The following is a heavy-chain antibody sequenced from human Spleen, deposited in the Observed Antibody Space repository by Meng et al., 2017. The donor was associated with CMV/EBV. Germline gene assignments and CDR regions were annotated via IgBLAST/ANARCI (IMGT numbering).Heavy chain of an antibody. CDR3: AREKTGYSLNDAFDI. CDR1: GGSISSYY. CDR2: IYYSGST. D-gene: IGHD3-9*01. Sequence: ESLKISCTVSGGSISSYYWSWIRQPPGKGLEWIGHIYYSGSTNYNPSLKSRATISVDTSKIQFSLSLTSVTAADTAVYYCAREKTGYSLNDAFDIWGQGTMVTVSS. J-gene: IGHJ3*02. V-gene: IGHV4-59*01.